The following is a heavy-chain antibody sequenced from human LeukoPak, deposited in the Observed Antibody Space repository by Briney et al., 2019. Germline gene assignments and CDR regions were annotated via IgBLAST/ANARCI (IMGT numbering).Heavy chain of an antibody. V-gene: IGHV3-30*02. D-gene: IGHD6-13*01. CDR2: IRYDGSNK. CDR1: GFTFSSYG. CDR3: ARVDSSSWSFAGGVLDY. J-gene: IGHJ4*02. Sequence: SGGSLRLSCAASGFTFSSYGMHWVRQAPGKGLEWVAFIRYDGSNKYYADSVKGRFTISRDNSKNTLYLQMNSLRAEDTAVYYCARVDSSSWSFAGGVLDYWGQGTLVTVSS.